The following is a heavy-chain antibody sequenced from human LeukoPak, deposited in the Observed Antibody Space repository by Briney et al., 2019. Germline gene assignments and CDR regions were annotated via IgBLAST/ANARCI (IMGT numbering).Heavy chain of an antibody. J-gene: IGHJ5*02. CDR1: GFTFSSYA. Sequence: GGSLRLSCAASGFTFSSYAMHWVRQAPGKGLECVAVISYDGSNKYYADSVKGRFTISRDNSKNTLYLQMNSLRAEDTAVYYCARDWKGVGVNLFDPWGQGTLVTVSS. CDR3: ARDWKGVGVNLFDP. CDR2: ISYDGSNK. V-gene: IGHV3-30*04. D-gene: IGHD3-3*01.